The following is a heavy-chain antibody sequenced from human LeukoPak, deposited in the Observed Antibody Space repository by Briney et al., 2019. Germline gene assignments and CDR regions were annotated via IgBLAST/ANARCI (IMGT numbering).Heavy chain of an antibody. Sequence: SAKVSCKASGVTFNNDVITWVRQAPGQGLECMGGIIPMFGTANYAQKVQGRVTITADKSTNTAYMELSSLTSEDTAAYYCALGLGIAAAELDYWGQGTLVTVSS. CDR3: ALGLGIAAAELDY. J-gene: IGHJ4*02. V-gene: IGHV1-69*06. D-gene: IGHD6-13*01. CDR2: IIPMFGTA. CDR1: GVTFNNDV.